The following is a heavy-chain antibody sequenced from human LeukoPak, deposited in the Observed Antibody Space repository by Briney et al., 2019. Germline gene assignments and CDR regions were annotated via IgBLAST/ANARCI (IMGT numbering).Heavy chain of an antibody. J-gene: IGHJ6*02. CDR1: GGAISGYY. V-gene: IGHV4-4*07. Sequence: SETLSLTCTVSGGAISGYYWSWIRQSAGKGLEWIGRFYPSGRPSYNPTLNSRVTMSVDTSKNQVSLRLSSVTAADTAVYYCARACSWSYGLDVWGQGTTVIVTS. CDR3: ARACSWSYGLDV. D-gene: IGHD6-13*01. CDR2: FYPSGRP.